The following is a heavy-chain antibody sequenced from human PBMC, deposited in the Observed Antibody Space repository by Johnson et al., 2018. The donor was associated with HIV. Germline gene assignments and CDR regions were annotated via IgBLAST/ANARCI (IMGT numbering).Heavy chain of an antibody. CDR2: IGIAGDT. CDR3: AKDSSTASGYSSSWYVSGAFDI. V-gene: IGHV3-13*01. CDR1: GFTFSSYD. D-gene: IGHD6-13*01. Sequence: VQLVESGGGLVQPGGSLRLSCAASGFTFSSYDMHWVRQATGKGLEWVSGIGIAGDTNYQGSVKGRFSISREDAKNSLYLQMNSLRAGDTAMYYCAKDSSTASGYSSSWYVSGAFDIWGQGTMVTVSS. J-gene: IGHJ3*02.